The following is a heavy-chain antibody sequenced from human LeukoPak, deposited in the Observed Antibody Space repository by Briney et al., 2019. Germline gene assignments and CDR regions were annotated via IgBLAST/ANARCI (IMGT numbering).Heavy chain of an antibody. Sequence: GGSLRLSCAASGFTFSSYAMHWVRQAPGKGLEWVAVISYDGSNKYYAAPVKGRFTISRDNSRNTLYLQMNSLRAEDTAVFYCARDFAQETSGWLDYWGQGAVVSVYS. CDR2: ISYDGSNK. D-gene: IGHD6-19*01. V-gene: IGHV3-30*04. J-gene: IGHJ4*02. CDR3: ARDFAQETSGWLDY. CDR1: GFTFSSYA.